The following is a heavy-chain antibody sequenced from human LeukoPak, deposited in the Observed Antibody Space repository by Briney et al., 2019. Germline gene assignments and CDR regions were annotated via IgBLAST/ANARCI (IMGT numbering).Heavy chain of an antibody. CDR3: ASQANSGLPGNY. CDR1: GHTFTKYS. J-gene: IGHJ4*02. CDR2: INPGNGNT. V-gene: IGHV1-3*01. Sequence: ASVKVSCKASGHTFTKYSIHWVRQAPGQTLEWMGWINPGNGNTKYSQNFQGRVTITRDTSATTACMELSSLRSEDTAIYYCASQANSGLPGNYWGQGTLVTVSS. D-gene: IGHD6-19*01.